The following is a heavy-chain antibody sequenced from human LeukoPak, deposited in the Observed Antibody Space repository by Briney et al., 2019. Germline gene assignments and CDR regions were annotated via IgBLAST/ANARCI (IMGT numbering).Heavy chain of an antibody. CDR2: INPSGGST. CDR1: GYTFTSYY. CDR3: ARGVISGPLSGWFDP. D-gene: IGHD2/OR15-2a*01. J-gene: IGHJ5*02. Sequence: ASVKVSCKASGYTFTSYYMHWVRQAPGQGLEWMGIINPSGGSTSYAQKFQDRVTMTRDTSTTTVYMEVSSLRSEDTAVYYCARGVISGPLSGWFDPWGQGTLVTVSS. V-gene: IGHV1-46*01.